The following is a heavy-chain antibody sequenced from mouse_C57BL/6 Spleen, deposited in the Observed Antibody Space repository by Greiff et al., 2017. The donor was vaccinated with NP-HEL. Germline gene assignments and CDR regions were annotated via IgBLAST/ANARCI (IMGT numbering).Heavy chain of an antibody. D-gene: IGHD1-1*01. J-gene: IGHJ3*01. V-gene: IGHV1-69*01. CDR1: GYTFTSYW. CDR3: ARTSYGSSSWCAY. Sequence: VQLQQSGAELVMPGASVKLSCKASGYTFTSYWMHWVQQRPGQGLEWIGELDPSDSYTNYNQKFKGKSTLTVDKSSSTAYMQLSSLTSEDSAVYYCARTSYGSSSWCAYWGQGTLGSVSA. CDR2: LDPSDSYT.